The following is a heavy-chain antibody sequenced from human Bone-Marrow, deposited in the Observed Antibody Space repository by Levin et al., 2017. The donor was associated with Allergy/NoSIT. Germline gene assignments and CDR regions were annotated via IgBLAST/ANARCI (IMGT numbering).Heavy chain of an antibody. CDR1: GFTFSSCA. D-gene: IGHD3-9*01. CDR2: ISGSGGST. J-gene: IGHJ3*02. Sequence: GESLKISCAASGFTFSSCAMSWVRQAPGKGLEWVSAISGSGGSTYYADSVKGRFTISRDNSKNTLYLQMNSLRAEDTAVYYCACYQYYDILTGYYPDDAFDIWGQGTMVTVSS. V-gene: IGHV3-23*01. CDR3: ACYQYYDILTGYYPDDAFDI.